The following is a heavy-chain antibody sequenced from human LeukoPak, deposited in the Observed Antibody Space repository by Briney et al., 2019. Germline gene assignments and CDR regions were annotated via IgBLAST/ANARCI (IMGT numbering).Heavy chain of an antibody. CDR2: IYYSGST. J-gene: IGHJ4*02. Sequence: PSETLSLTCTVSGGSISSNTYYWGWIRQPPGKGLEWIGSIYYSGSTYYNPSLKSRVTISGDTSKNQFSLKLRSVTATDTAVYYCARANYYASGGYYFFDYWGQGTLVTVSS. D-gene: IGHD3-22*01. V-gene: IGHV4-39*01. CDR3: ARANYYASGGYYFFDY. CDR1: GGSISSNTYY.